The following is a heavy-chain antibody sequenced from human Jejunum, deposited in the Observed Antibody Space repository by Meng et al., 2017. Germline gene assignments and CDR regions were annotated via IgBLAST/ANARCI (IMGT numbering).Heavy chain of an antibody. J-gene: IGHJ3*02. CDR1: GFSFSTYW. Sequence: GGSLRLSCAASGFSFSTYWMHWVRQAPGKGLVWVSRINDDESRTNYADSVKGRFTISRDNAKNTLYLQMNSLRAEDTAVYYCAVSYYYDSSGRVAFDIWGQGITVTVSS. CDR3: AVSYYYDSSGRVAFDI. CDR2: INDDESRT. D-gene: IGHD3-22*01. V-gene: IGHV3-74*01.